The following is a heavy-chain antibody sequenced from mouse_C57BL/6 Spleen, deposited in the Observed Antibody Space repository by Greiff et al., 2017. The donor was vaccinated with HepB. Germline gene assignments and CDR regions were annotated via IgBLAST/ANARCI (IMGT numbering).Heavy chain of an antibody. D-gene: IGHD2-4*01. CDR2: IYPRDGST. Sequence: VQLQQSGPELVKPGASVKLSCKASGYTFTSYDINWVKQRPGQGLEWIGWIYPRDGSTKYNEKFKGKATLTVDTSSSTAYMELHSLTSEDSAVYFCARSGYDYDWYFDVWGTGTTVTVSS. CDR1: GYTFTSYD. J-gene: IGHJ1*03. CDR3: ARSGYDYDWYFDV. V-gene: IGHV1-85*01.